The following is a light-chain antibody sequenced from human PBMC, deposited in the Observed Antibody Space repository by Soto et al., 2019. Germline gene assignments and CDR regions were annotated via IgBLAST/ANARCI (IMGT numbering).Light chain of an antibody. V-gene: IGLV2-23*02. CDR2: EVS. Sequence: QSALTQPASVSGSPGQSITISCTGTSSDFGAYNLVSWYQHYSGKAPKLLIYEVSQWPSGISDRFSGSKSGNTASLTISGLQAEDEADYYCCSYAGVTWGYVFGTGTKVTVL. CDR3: CSYAGVTWGYV. CDR1: SSDFGAYNL. J-gene: IGLJ1*01.